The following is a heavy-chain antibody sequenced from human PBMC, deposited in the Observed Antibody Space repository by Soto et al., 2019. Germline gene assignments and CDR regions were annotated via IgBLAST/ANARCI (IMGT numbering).Heavy chain of an antibody. J-gene: IGHJ5*02. CDR1: GYTFTSYY. CDR3: ARDRRRIQRVPPGSLFDP. CDR2: INPIGGST. D-gene: IGHD5-18*01. Sequence: ASVKVSCKASGYTFTSYYMHWVRQAPGQGLEWMGIINPIGGSTRYAQKFQGRVTMTRDTSRSTVYMELSSLRSQDAAVYYCARDRRRIQRVPPGSLFDPWGQVTMCTVSS. V-gene: IGHV1-46*01.